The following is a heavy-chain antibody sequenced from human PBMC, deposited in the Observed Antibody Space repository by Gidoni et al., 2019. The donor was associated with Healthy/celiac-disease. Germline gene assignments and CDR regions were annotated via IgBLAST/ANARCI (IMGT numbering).Heavy chain of an antibody. CDR3: AESPGYSSGWYGLGALGY. CDR2: ISSSSSTI. Sequence: EVQLVESGGGLVQPGGSLRLSCAASGFTFSSFGMNWVRQAPGKGLEWGSDISSSSSTIDYADSVKGRFTISRDNAKNSLDLQMNSLRDEDTAVYYCAESPGYSSGWYGLGALGYWGQGTLVTVSS. D-gene: IGHD6-19*01. CDR1: GFTFSSFG. V-gene: IGHV3-48*02. J-gene: IGHJ4*02.